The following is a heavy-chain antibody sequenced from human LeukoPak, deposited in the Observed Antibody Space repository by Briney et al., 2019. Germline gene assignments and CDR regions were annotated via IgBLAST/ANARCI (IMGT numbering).Heavy chain of an antibody. J-gene: IGHJ5*02. D-gene: IGHD3-10*01. CDR3: ARHWGLLWFGESSVEPETDNWFDP. CDR1: GGSISSSNW. Sequence: SETLSLTCAVSGGSISSSNWWNWVRQPPGKGLEWIGEVYHSGSTHYNPSLKSRVTISVDKSKNQFSLKLSSVTAADTAVYYCARHWGLLWFGESSVEPETDNWFDPWGQGTLVTVSS. CDR2: VYHSGST. V-gene: IGHV4-4*02.